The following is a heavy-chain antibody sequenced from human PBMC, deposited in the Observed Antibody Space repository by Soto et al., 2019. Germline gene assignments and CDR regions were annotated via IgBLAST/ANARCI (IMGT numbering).Heavy chain of an antibody. J-gene: IGHJ4*02. D-gene: IGHD1-1*01. CDR3: VRRPPIKPLDYFDS. Sequence: TLSLTCTVSGGSISRGDYYWSRVRQPPGKDLEYIGYIYYTGNTYYNPSLNSRVTISVDTSKNQFSLKLSSVTVANTAVDFWVRRPPIKPLDYFDSRGQAILVT. CDR1: GGSISRGDYY. V-gene: IGHV4-30-4*01. CDR2: IYYTGNT.